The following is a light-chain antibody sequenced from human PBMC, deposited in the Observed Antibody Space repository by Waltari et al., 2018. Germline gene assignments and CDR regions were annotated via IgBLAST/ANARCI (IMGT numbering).Light chain of an antibody. J-gene: IGLJ2*01. V-gene: IGLV4-69*01. CDR1: SGHSNYA. CDR3: QTWGTGVHVV. CDR2: VHSGGTQ. Sequence: QVVLTQSPSASASRGASVKLTCTLTSGHSNYAIAWQQQQPGKGPRFLMKVHSGGTQFKGDGIPDRFTGSSSGSERYLTISSLQSDAEADYYCQTWGTGVHVVFGGGTKLTVL.